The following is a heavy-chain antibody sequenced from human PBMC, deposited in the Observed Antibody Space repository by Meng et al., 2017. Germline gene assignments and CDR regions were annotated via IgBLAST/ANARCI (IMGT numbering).Heavy chain of an antibody. D-gene: IGHD4-11*01. CDR1: GGPFSSYA. Sequence: SAVQKPGLSGTVSCKASGGPFSSYAISWVRQAPGQGREWMGGIIPIFGTANYAQKFQGRVTITADESTSTAYMELSSLRSEDTAVYYCARDDYSNYLPFDYWGQGTLVTVSS. CDR2: IIPIFGTA. J-gene: IGHJ4*02. CDR3: ARDDYSNYLPFDY. V-gene: IGHV1-69*01.